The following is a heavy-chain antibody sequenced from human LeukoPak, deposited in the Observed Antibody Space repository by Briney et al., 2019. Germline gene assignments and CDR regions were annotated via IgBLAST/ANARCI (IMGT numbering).Heavy chain of an antibody. CDR3: ARGERYCSGGSCYADY. CDR2: ISSGSSYT. V-gene: IGHV3-11*05. D-gene: IGHD2-15*01. J-gene: IGHJ4*02. CDR1: GLTFSDYY. Sequence: PGGSLRLSCAASGLTFSDYYMSWIRQAPGKGLEWVSHISSGSSYTNYADSVKGRFNIFRDNAKNSLFLQMNSLRAEDTAVYYCARGERYCSGGSCYADYWGQGTLVTVSS.